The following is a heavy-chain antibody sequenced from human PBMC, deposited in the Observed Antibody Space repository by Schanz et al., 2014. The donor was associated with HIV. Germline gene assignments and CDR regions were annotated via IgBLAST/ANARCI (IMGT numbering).Heavy chain of an antibody. J-gene: IGHJ4*02. CDR2: IYSGGYT. D-gene: IGHD3-10*01. V-gene: IGHV3-53*03. CDR3: ARGAMVRGIGFNS. Sequence: EEHLVESGGGLIRPGGSLRLSCAASGFTVSSHYMSWVRQAPGKGLEWVSVIYSGGYTYYTDSVKGRFTISRDNSKNTLYLQMNSLRAEDTAVYYCARGAMVRGIGFNSWGQGTLVTVSS. CDR1: GFTVSSHY.